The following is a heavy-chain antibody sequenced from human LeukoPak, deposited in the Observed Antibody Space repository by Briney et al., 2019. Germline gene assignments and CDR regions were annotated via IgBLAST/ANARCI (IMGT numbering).Heavy chain of an antibody. CDR3: VTLGSSRDY. CDR2: ISSSGSTI. V-gene: IGHV3-48*03. D-gene: IGHD1-26*01. CDR1: GFTFSSYE. Sequence: PGGSLRLSCAASGFTFSSYEMNWVRQAPGKGLEWVSYISSSGSTIYYADSVKGRFTISRDDAKNSLYLQMNSLRAEDTAVYYCVTLGSSRDYWGQGTLVTASS. J-gene: IGHJ4*02.